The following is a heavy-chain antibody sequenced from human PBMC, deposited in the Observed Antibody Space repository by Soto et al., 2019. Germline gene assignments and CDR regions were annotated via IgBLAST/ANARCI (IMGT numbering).Heavy chain of an antibody. CDR1: GGSISSSSYY. Sequence: QLQLQESGPGLVKPSETLSLTCTVSGGSISSSSYYWGWIRQPPGKGLEWIGSIYYSGSTYYNPSLKSRVTISVDTSKNQFSLKLSSVTAADTAVYYCARVGVDTAIDYWGQATLVTVSS. D-gene: IGHD5-18*01. CDR3: ARVGVDTAIDY. V-gene: IGHV4-39*01. CDR2: IYYSGST. J-gene: IGHJ4*02.